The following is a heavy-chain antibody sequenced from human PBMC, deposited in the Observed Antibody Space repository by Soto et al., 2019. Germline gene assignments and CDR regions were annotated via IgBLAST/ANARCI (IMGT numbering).Heavy chain of an antibody. J-gene: IGHJ4*02. CDR2: ISAGSDST. D-gene: IGHD3-10*01. V-gene: IGHV3-23*01. CDR3: AKDKGGVIY. CDR1: GFTFSSYA. Sequence: GGSLRLSCAASGFTFSSYAMSWVRQVPGKGLEWVSAISAGSDSTFYADSVKGRFSISRDNSKNTLYLHMNSLRAEDTAVYYCAKDKGGVIYWGQGAQVTVSS.